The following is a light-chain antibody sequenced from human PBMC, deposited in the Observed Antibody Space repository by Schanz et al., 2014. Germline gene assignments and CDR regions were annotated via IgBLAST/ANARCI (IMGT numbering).Light chain of an antibody. CDR3: QQYNDWPPT. J-gene: IGKJ2*01. CDR2: GAS. Sequence: EIVMTQSPATLSVSPGESATLSCRASQSVSNNYLAWYQQKPGQAPRLLIYGASRRASGIPDRFRGSGSGTDFTRTISRLEPEDFAVYSCQQYNDWPPTFGQGTKLEIK. V-gene: IGKV3-20*01. CDR1: QSVSNNY.